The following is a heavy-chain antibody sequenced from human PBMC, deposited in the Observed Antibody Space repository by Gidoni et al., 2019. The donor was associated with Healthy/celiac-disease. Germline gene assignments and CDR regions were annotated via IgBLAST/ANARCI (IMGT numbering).Heavy chain of an antibody. CDR1: GYTFTSYG. J-gene: IGHJ6*02. CDR2: ISAYNGNT. Sequence: QVQLVQSGAEVKKPGASVKVSCKASGYTFTSYGISWVRQAPGQGLEWLGWISAYNGNTNYAQKLQGRVTMTTDTSTSTAYMELRSLRSDDTAVYYCAVGAYYYDSSGPDPYYYYYGMDVWGQGTTVTVSS. V-gene: IGHV1-18*01. D-gene: IGHD3-22*01. CDR3: AVGAYYYDSSGPDPYYYYYGMDV.